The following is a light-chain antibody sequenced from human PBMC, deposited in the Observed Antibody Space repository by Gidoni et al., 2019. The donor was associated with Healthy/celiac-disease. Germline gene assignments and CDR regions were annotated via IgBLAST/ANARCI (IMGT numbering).Light chain of an antibody. CDR3: QQYYSTLT. J-gene: IGKJ4*01. Sequence: IVITHSPDSLAVSLGERATINCKSSQSVLYSSNNKNYLAWYQQKPGQPPKLLIYWASTRESGVPDRFSGSGSGTDFTLTISSLQAEDVAVYYCQQYYSTLTFGGGTKVEIK. CDR1: QSVLYSSNNKNY. V-gene: IGKV4-1*01. CDR2: WAS.